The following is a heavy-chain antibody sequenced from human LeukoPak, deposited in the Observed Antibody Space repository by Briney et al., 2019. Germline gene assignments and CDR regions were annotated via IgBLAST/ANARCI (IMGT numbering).Heavy chain of an antibody. CDR2: IRYDGSNK. CDR3: AKDLLTMVRGVFH. CDR1: GFTFSGYA. J-gene: IGHJ4*02. Sequence: GRSLRLSCAASGFTFSGYAIHWVRQAPGKGLEWVAFIRYDGSNKYYADSVKGRFTISRDNSKNTLYLQMNSLRAEDTAVYYCAKDLLTMVRGVFHWGQGTLVTVSS. V-gene: IGHV3-30*02. D-gene: IGHD3-10*01.